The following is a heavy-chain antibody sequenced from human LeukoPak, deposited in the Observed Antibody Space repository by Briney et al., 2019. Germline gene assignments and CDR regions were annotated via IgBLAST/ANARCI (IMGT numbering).Heavy chain of an antibody. CDR3: AKDDGWYPLRGYFDY. CDR1: GFTFSSYA. D-gene: IGHD6-19*01. Sequence: GGSLRLSCAASGFTFSSYAMSWGRQAPGKGLEWVSAISGSGGSTYYADSVKGRFTISRDNSKNTLYLQMDSLRAEDTAVYYCAKDDGWYPLRGYFDYWGQGTLVAVSS. J-gene: IGHJ4*02. V-gene: IGHV3-23*01. CDR2: ISGSGGST.